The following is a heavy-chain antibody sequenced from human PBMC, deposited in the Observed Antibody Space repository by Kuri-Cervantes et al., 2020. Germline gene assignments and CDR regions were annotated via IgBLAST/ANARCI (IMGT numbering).Heavy chain of an antibody. J-gene: IGHJ2*01. D-gene: IGHD4-17*01. V-gene: IGHV4-39*01. Sequence: SETLSLTCTVSGGSISSSSYYWGWIRQPPGKGLEWIGSIYYSGSTYYNPSLKSRVTISVDTSKNQFSLKLSSVTAADTAVYYCARHEMATTLHDYGDYVSSGDWYFDLWGRGTLVTVSS. CDR1: GGSISSSSYY. CDR2: IYYSGST. CDR3: ARHEMATTLHDYGDYVSSGDWYFDL.